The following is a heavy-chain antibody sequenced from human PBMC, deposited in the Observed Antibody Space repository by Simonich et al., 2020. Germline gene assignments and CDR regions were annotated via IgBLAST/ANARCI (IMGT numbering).Heavy chain of an antibody. CDR1: GYTFTGYY. J-gene: IGHJ3*02. CDR3: ARGPRWTGDDAFDI. Sequence: QVQLVQSGAEVNKPGASVKVSCKASGYTFTGYYMHWVRQAPGQGLEWMDWLNPNSSGPNYAQKFQGRVTMTRDTSISTAYMELSRLRSDDTAVYYCARGPRWTGDDAFDIWGQGTMVTVSS. D-gene: IGHD7-27*01. V-gene: IGHV1-2*02. CDR2: LNPNSSGP.